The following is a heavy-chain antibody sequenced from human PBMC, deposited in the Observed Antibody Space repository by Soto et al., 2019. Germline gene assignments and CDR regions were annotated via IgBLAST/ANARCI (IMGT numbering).Heavy chain of an antibody. CDR1: GFTVSSNY. CDR3: AREPVVTAYYYYGMDV. V-gene: IGHV3-53*01. J-gene: IGHJ6*02. CDR2: IYSGGST. Sequence: QPGGSLRLSCAASGFTVSSNYMSWVRQAPGKGLEWVSVIYSGGSTYYADSVKGRFTISRDNSKNTLYLQMNSLRAEDTAVYYCAREPVVTAYYYYGMDVWGQGTTVTVSS. D-gene: IGHD2-15*01.